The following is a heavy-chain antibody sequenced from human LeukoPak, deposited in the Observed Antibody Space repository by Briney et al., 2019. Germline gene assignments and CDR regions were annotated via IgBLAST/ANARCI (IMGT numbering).Heavy chain of an antibody. J-gene: IGHJ5*02. V-gene: IGHV3-9*01. D-gene: IGHD3-10*01. CDR3: ARDTGGSSYNWFDP. Sequence: QPGRSLRLSCAASGFTFDDYAMHWVRQAPGKGLEWVSGISWNSGSIGYADSVKGRFTISRDNAKNSLYLQMNSLRAEDTAVYYCARDTGGSSYNWFDPWGQGTLVTVSS. CDR1: GFTFDDYA. CDR2: ISWNSGSI.